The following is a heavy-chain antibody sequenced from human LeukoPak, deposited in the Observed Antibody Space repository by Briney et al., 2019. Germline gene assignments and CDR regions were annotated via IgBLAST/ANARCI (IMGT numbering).Heavy chain of an antibody. V-gene: IGHV1-2*02. Sequence: ASVKVSCKASGYTFTGYYMHWVRQAPGQGLEWMGWINPNSGGTNYAQKFQGRVTMTRDTSISTAYMELSRLRSDDTAVYYCVRAKDIAAASSNFDYWGQGTLVTVSS. CDR1: GYTFTGYY. CDR3: VRAKDIAAASSNFDY. CDR2: INPNSGGT. D-gene: IGHD6-13*01. J-gene: IGHJ4*02.